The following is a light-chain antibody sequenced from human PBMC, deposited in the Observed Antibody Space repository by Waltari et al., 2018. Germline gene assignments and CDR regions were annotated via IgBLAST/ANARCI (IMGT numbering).Light chain of an antibody. CDR1: QSLVYSDGNTY. CDR2: KVS. J-gene: IGKJ2*01. Sequence: DVVLTQSPLSVPVTLGQPASISCRSSQSLVYSDGNTYLNWYQQTPGQSPRRLIYKVSSRDSGVPDRFSGSGSGTDFILKISRVEAEDVGVYYCMQGTHWPPVYTFGQGTKLEIK. V-gene: IGKV2-30*01. CDR3: MQGTHWPPVYT.